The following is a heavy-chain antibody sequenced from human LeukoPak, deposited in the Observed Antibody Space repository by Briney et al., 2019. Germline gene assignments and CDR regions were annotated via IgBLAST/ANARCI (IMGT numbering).Heavy chain of an antibody. CDR3: ARDLFGELRSRPDY. J-gene: IGHJ4*02. CDR1: GYTSTSYY. Sequence: ASVKVSCKASGYTSTSYYMHWVRQAPGQGLEWMGRINPNSGGTNYAQKFQGRVTMTRDTSISTAYMELSRLRSDDTAVYYCARDLFGELRSRPDYWGQGTLVTVSS. V-gene: IGHV1-2*06. D-gene: IGHD3-3*01. CDR2: INPNSGGT.